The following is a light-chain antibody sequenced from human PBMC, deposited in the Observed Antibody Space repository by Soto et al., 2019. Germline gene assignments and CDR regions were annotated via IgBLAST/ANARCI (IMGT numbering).Light chain of an antibody. V-gene: IGKV3-11*01. CDR2: DAS. CDR1: RSVRSY. Sequence: EIVLTQSPATLSLSPGERATLSCRASRSVRSYLAWYQQKPGQAPRLLIYDASNRAAGIPARFSGSGSETDFTLTISNQEPEEFSVYYCQQRYAWPPITFGQGTRLEI. J-gene: IGKJ5*01. CDR3: QQRYAWPPIT.